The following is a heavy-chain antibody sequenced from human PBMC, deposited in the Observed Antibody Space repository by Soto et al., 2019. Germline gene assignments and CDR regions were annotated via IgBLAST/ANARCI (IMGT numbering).Heavy chain of an antibody. CDR2: INAGNGNT. Sequence: QVQLVQSGAEVKKPGASVKVSCKASGYTFTSYAMHWVRQAPGQRLEWMGWINAGNGNTKYSQKFQGRVTINRDTSASTAYMELSSLRSEDTAVYYCARDVVAATPYYYYGMDVWGQGTTVTVSS. CDR1: GYTFTSYA. V-gene: IGHV1-3*01. J-gene: IGHJ6*02. CDR3: ARDVVAATPYYYYGMDV. D-gene: IGHD2-15*01.